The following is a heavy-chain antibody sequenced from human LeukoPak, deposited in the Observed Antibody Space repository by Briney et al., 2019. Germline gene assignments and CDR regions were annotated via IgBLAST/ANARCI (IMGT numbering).Heavy chain of an antibody. Sequence: GGSLRLSCAAPGFTFRDCAMTWVRQAPGKGLEWVSSISGSGSSTDSADSVKGRFTISRDNSKNTLYLQMNSLRVDDTAVYYCAKDLRVVLSAFDVWGQGTMVTVSS. J-gene: IGHJ3*01. CDR3: AKDLRVVLSAFDV. CDR2: ISGSGSST. CDR1: GFTFRDCA. D-gene: IGHD2-15*01. V-gene: IGHV3-23*01.